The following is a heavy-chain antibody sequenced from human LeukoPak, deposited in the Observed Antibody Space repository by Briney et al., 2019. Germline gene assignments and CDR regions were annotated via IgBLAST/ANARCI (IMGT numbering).Heavy chain of an antibody. V-gene: IGHV3-11*04. D-gene: IGHD3-22*01. J-gene: IGHJ4*02. CDR3: ASETHYYDSSGFYNYFDY. Sequence: GGSLRLSCAASGFTFSDYYMSWIRQAPGKGLEWVSYISSSGSTIYYADSVKGRFTISRDNAKNALYLQMNSLRDEDTAVYYCASETHYYDSSGFYNYFDYWGQGTLVTVSS. CDR2: ISSSGSTI. CDR1: GFTFSDYY.